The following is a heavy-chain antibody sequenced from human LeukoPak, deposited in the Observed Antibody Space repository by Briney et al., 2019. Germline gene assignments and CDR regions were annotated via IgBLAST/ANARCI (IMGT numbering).Heavy chain of an antibody. Sequence: GESLKISCQVSGYSFTSFWIGWVRQMPGKGLEWMGIIYPGDSDTRYSPSFQGQVTISADKSIRSAYLQWRCLKASDTAMYYCARLKSGNSGFDYWGQGSLVTVSS. D-gene: IGHD4-23*01. CDR1: GYSFTSFW. V-gene: IGHV5-51*01. CDR3: ARLKSGNSGFDY. J-gene: IGHJ4*02. CDR2: IYPGDSDT.